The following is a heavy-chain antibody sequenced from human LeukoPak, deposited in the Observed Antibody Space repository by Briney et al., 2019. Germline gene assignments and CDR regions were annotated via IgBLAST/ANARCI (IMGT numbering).Heavy chain of an antibody. V-gene: IGHV4-34*01. CDR1: GGSFSGYY. Sequence: SETLSLTCAVYGGSFSGYYWSWICQPPGKGLEWIGEINHSGSTNYNPSLKSRVTISVDTSKNQFSLKLSSVTAADTAVYYCARFKRYCSGGSCYYYYYYYMDVWGKGTTVTVSS. J-gene: IGHJ6*03. CDR2: INHSGST. D-gene: IGHD2-15*01. CDR3: ARFKRYCSGGSCYYYYYYYMDV.